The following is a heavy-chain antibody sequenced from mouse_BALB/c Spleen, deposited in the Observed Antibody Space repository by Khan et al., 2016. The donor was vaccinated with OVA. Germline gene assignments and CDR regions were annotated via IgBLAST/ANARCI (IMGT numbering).Heavy chain of an antibody. D-gene: IGHD2-1*01. CDR2: IWAGGST. V-gene: IGHV2-9*02. CDR3: ARGQYGNSAWCAN. Sequence: QVRLQQSGPGLVAPSQSLSITCTVAGFSLTSYGVHWVRQPPGKGLEWLGVIWAGGSTNYNSALMSRLIISKDNSKSQVLLKMNSLQTDDTAMYDCARGQYGNSAWCANWGQGTLVTVSA. J-gene: IGHJ3*01. CDR1: GFSLTSYG.